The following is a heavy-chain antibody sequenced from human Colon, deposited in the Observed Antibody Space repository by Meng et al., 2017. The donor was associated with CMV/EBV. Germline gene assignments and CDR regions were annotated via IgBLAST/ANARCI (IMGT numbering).Heavy chain of an antibody. CDR2: ITRSATTK. V-gene: IGHV3-48*03. D-gene: IGHD6-19*01. Sequence: GESLKISCAAFGFTFSDYAMNWVRQAPGKGLEWVSYITRSATTKHYAASVKGRFTISRDDAERSLFLHMDSLRAEDTAVYYCARDMDGTSASYDFWGQGTLVTVSS. CDR1: GFTFSDYA. J-gene: IGHJ4*02. CDR3: ARDMDGTSASYDF.